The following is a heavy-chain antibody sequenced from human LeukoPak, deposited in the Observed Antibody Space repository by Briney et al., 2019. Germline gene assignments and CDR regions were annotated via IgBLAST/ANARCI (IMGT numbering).Heavy chain of an antibody. V-gene: IGHV3-66*01. D-gene: IGHD4-11*01. CDR3: AGRTIEVTIDY. Sequence: GRSLRPSCAAVGFTVSSNYMSWVRQAPGKWLEWVSIIYIGGSTYYADSVKGRFTISRDNSKNTLYLQMNSLGAEDTAVYYCAGRTIEVTIDYWGQGTLVTVSS. CDR2: IYIGGST. J-gene: IGHJ4*02. CDR1: GFTVSSNY.